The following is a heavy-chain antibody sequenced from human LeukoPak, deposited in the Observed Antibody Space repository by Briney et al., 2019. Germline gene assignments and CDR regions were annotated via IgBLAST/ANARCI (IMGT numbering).Heavy chain of an antibody. V-gene: IGHV1-2*02. CDR1: GYTFTSFD. J-gene: IGHJ4*02. CDR2: IDPNSGGT. Sequence: ASVKVSCKASGYTFTSFDMNWVRQAPGQGLEWMGWIDPNSGGTKYAQNFQGRVTMTRDTSISTAYMELSRLRSDDTAVYYCARGSSGDHRTPKNWGQGTLVIVSS. D-gene: IGHD1-26*01. CDR3: ARGSSGDHRTPKN.